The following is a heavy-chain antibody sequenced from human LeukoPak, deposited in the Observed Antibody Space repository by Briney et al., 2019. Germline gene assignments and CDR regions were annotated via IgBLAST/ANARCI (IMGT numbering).Heavy chain of an antibody. J-gene: IGHJ6*02. Sequence: KPSETLSLTCAVYGGSFSGYYWNWIRQPPGKGLEWIGEIIHSGGTNYNPSLKSRVTLSVDSSKKQFSLKMTSVTAADTAVYYCARGQVKIPRLDPRRSSYFYGLDVWGLGTTVTVSS. CDR2: IIHSGGT. D-gene: IGHD6-6*01. CDR3: ARGQVKIPRLDPRRSSYFYGLDV. CDR1: GGSFSGYY. V-gene: IGHV4-34*01.